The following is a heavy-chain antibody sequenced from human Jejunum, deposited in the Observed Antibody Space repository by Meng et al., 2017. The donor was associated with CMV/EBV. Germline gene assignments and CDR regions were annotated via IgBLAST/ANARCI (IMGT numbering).Heavy chain of an antibody. CDR1: LSTIGVG. Sequence: LSTIGVGVGWIRQPPGKALECLALIYWDDDERYSPSLKSRLTITKDTSKNQVVLTMTNMDPVDTATYYCAHLSRYCSGGNCYSRWFDPWGQGTLVTVSS. D-gene: IGHD2-15*01. CDR2: IYWDDDE. J-gene: IGHJ5*02. V-gene: IGHV2-5*02. CDR3: AHLSRYCSGGNCYSRWFDP.